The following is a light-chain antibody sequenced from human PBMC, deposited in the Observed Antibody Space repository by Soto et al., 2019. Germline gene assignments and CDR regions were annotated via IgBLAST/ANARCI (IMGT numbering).Light chain of an antibody. CDR2: WAS. CDR3: HQCHSTPT. Sequence: DIVMTQSPDSLTVSLGERATINCRSSQSVLYGSNNNNYLAWYQQKPGQPRKLLIYWASTRESGVPDRFSGSGCGTDISLTISSLHAEDVAVYYCHQCHSTPTFGQGTKVEI. J-gene: IGKJ1*01. CDR1: QSVLYGSNNNNY. V-gene: IGKV4-1*01.